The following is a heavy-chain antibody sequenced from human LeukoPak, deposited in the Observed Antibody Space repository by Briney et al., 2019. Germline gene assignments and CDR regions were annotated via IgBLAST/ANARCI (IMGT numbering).Heavy chain of an antibody. Sequence: ASVKVSCEASGYTFTGYYMHWVRQAPGQGLEWMGIINPSGGSTSYAQKFQGRVTMTRDMSTSTVYMELSSLRSEDTAVYYSARGSGYYDSSGSLRDYWGQGTLVTVSS. J-gene: IGHJ4*02. D-gene: IGHD3-22*01. CDR2: INPSGGST. V-gene: IGHV1-46*01. CDR1: GYTFTGYY. CDR3: ARGSGYYDSSGSLRDY.